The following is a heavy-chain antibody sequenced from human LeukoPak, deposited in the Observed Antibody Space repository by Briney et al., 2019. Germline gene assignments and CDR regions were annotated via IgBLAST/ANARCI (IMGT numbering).Heavy chain of an antibody. CDR3: ARRTNYYGSGFDY. CDR1: GGSISSSSYY. Sequence: RSSETLSLTCTVSGGSISSSSYYWGWIRQPPGKGLEWIGSIYYSGSTYYNPSLKSRVTISVDTSKNQFSLKLSSVTAADTAVYYCARRTNYYGSGFDYWGQGTLVTVSS. V-gene: IGHV4-39*01. J-gene: IGHJ4*02. CDR2: IYYSGST. D-gene: IGHD3-10*01.